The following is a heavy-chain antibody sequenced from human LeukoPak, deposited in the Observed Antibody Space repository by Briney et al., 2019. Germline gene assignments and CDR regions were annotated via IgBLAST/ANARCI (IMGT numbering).Heavy chain of an antibody. CDR2: INPKSGGT. CDR1: GYTFTDYF. CDR3: ARDLWGSSSGGGYSGNYYYYYMDV. Sequence: ASVKVSCKASGYTFTDYFMHWVRQAPGQGPEWMGWINPKSGGTNYVQKFQGRVSMTRDTSTSTFFMELRRLTSDDTAVYYCARDLWGSSSGGGYSGNYYYYYMDVWGKGTTVTVSS. J-gene: IGHJ6*03. D-gene: IGHD6-6*01. V-gene: IGHV1-2*02.